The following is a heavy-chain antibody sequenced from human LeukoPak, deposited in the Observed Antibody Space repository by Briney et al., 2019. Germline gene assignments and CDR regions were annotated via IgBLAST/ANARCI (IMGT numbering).Heavy chain of an antibody. CDR1: GFTFSSYG. Sequence: GGSLRLSCAASGFTFSSYGLHWVRQAPGKGLEWVAVISYDGSNKYYADSVKGRFTISRDNSKNTLYLQMNSLRAEDTAVYYCAKDQQGFDYWGQGTLVTVSS. V-gene: IGHV3-30*18. CDR3: AKDQQGFDY. J-gene: IGHJ4*02. CDR2: ISYDGSNK. D-gene: IGHD6-13*01.